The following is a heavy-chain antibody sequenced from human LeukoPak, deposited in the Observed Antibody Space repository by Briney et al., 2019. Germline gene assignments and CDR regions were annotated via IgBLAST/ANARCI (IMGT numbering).Heavy chain of an antibody. Sequence: SETLSLTCAVYGGSFSGYYWSWIRQPPGKGLVWIGEINHSGSTNCNPSLKSRVTISVDTSKSQFALKLSSVTAADTAVYYCARPRIAAAGTSPFDYWGQGTLVTVSS. CDR1: GGSFSGYY. D-gene: IGHD6-13*01. CDR3: ARPRIAAAGTSPFDY. J-gene: IGHJ4*02. V-gene: IGHV4-34*01. CDR2: INHSGST.